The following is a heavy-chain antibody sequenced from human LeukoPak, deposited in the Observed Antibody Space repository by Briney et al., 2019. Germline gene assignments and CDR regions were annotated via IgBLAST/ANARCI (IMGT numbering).Heavy chain of an antibody. V-gene: IGHV1-2*02. CDR3: ARALWSANDAFDI. D-gene: IGHD3-10*01. J-gene: IGHJ3*02. CDR1: GYTFTGYY. Sequence: ASVKVSCKASGYTFTGYYMHWVRQAPGQGLEWMGWINPNSGGTNYAQKFQGRVTMTRDTSISTAYMELSRLRSDDTAVYYCARALWSANDAFDIWGQGTMVTVSS. CDR2: INPNSGGT.